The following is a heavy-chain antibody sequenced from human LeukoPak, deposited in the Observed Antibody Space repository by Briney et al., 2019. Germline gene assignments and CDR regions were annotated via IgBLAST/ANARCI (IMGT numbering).Heavy chain of an antibody. D-gene: IGHD6-13*01. J-gene: IGHJ2*01. V-gene: IGHV1-8*01. Sequence: GASVKVSCKASGYTFTSYDINWVRQATGQGLEWMGWMNPNSGNTGYAQKFQGRVTMTRNTSISTAYMELSSLRSEDTAVYYCARDLLLEQQLVIWYFDLWGRGTLVTVSS. CDR1: GYTFTSYD. CDR2: MNPNSGNT. CDR3: ARDLLLEQQLVIWYFDL.